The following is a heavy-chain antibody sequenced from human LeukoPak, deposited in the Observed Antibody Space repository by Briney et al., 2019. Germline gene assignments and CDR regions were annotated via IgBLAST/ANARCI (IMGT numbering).Heavy chain of an antibody. J-gene: IGHJ3*02. D-gene: IGHD2-21*02. CDR1: GYTFTSYG. V-gene: IGHV1-18*01. CDR3: ARDGSAYCGGDCYPSNDAFDI. Sequence: ASVKVSCKASGYTFTSYGISWVRQAPGQGLEWMGWISAYNGNTNYAQKLQGRVTMTTDTSTSTAYMELGSLRSDDTAVYYCARDGSAYCGGDCYPSNDAFDIWGQGTMVTVSS. CDR2: ISAYNGNT.